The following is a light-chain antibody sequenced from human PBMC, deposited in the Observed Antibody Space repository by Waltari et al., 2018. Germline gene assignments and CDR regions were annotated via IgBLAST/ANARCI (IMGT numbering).Light chain of an antibody. CDR3: SSYTTSSTLGV. V-gene: IGLV2-14*01. Sequence: QSALTQPASVSGSPGQSITISCTGTSSDVGAYNYVSWYQHHPGKAPKVMIYEVSNRPSGVSKRFSGSKSANTASLTISGLQAEDEADYYCSSYTTSSTLGVFGGGTKLTVL. J-gene: IGLJ3*02. CDR1: SSDVGAYNY. CDR2: EVS.